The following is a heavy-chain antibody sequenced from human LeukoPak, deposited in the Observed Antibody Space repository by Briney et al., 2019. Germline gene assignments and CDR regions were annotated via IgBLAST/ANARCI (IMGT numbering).Heavy chain of an antibody. Sequence: GGSLRLSCAASGFTFSSYAMSWVRQAPGKGLEWVSAISGSGGSTYYADSVKGRFTISRDNSKNTMYLQIDSLRAEDTAVYYCARENVHDHTDFDYWGQGTLVTVSS. J-gene: IGHJ4*02. CDR3: ARENVHDHTDFDY. CDR1: GFTFSSYA. CDR2: ISGSGGST. V-gene: IGHV3-23*01. D-gene: IGHD5/OR15-5a*01.